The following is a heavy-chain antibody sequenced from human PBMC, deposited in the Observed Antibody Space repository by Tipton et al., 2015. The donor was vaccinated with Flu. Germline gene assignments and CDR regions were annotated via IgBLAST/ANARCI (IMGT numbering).Heavy chain of an antibody. J-gene: IGHJ6*02. CDR2: VHRSGSG. CDR1: GDSIDSRHF. CDR3: AKDGYYYYYYGMDV. V-gene: IGHV4-38-2*01. D-gene: IGHD2-15*01. Sequence: LRLSCSVSGDSIDSRHFWGWIRQPPGRGLEWIGNVHRSGSGYYNPSLKSRVTISVDKSNTRFSLRLTSVTAADTAVYYCAKDGYYYYYYGMDVWGQGTTVTVSS.